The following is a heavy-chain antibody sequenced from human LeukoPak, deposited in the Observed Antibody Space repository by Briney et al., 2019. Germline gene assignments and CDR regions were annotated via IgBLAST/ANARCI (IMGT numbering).Heavy chain of an antibody. Sequence: TGGSLRLSCAASGFTFSSYSMNWVRQAPGKGLEWVSSISSSSSYIYYADSVKGRFTISRDNAKNSLYLQMNSLRAEDTAVYYCARALEGAAAGLDYWGQGTLVTVSS. D-gene: IGHD6-13*01. J-gene: IGHJ4*02. CDR1: GFTFSSYS. CDR3: ARALEGAAAGLDY. CDR2: ISSSSSYI. V-gene: IGHV3-21*01.